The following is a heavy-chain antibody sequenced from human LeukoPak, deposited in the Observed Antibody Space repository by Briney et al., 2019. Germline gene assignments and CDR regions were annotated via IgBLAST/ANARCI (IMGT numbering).Heavy chain of an antibody. CDR1: GGSFSGYY. CDR2: INHSGST. CDR3: ARSKAVAGPRYFDL. J-gene: IGHJ2*01. V-gene: IGHV4-34*01. D-gene: IGHD6-19*01. Sequence: SETLSLTCAVYGGSFSGYYWSWIRQPPGKGLEWIGEINHSGSTNYNPSLKSRVTISVDTSKNQFSLKLSSVTAADTAVYYCARSKAVAGPRYFDLWGRGTLVTVSS.